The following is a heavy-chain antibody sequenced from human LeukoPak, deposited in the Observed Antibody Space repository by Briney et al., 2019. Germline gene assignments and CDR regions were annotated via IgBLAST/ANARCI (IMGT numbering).Heavy chain of an antibody. V-gene: IGHV3-23*01. CDR3: AKVPDGREANWFDP. CDR1: GFTFSSYA. J-gene: IGHJ5*02. Sequence: GGSLRLSCAASGFTFSSYAMSWVRQAPGKGLEWVSAISGSGGSTYYADSVKGRFTISRDNSKNTLYLQMNSLRAEGTAVYYCAKVPDGREANWFDPWGQGTLVTVSS. CDR2: ISGSGGST. D-gene: IGHD1-14*01.